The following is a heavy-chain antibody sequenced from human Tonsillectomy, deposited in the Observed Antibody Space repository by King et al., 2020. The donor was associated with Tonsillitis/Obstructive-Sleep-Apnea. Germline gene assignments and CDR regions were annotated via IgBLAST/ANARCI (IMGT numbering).Heavy chain of an antibody. CDR3: SRADCGGDCSFDY. V-gene: IGHV1-69*12. CDR2: IIPIFGTA. CDR1: GGTFSSYA. J-gene: IGHJ4*02. D-gene: IGHD2-21*01. Sequence: QLVQSGAEVKKPGSSVKVSCKASGGTFSSYAISWVRQAPGQGPEWMGGIIPIFGTANYGQKFQGRVTITADESTSTAYIELSSLRSEDTAVYYCSRADCGGDCSFDYWGQGTLVTVSS.